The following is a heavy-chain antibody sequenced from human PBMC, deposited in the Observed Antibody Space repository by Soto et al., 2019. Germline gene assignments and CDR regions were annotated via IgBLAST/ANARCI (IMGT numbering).Heavy chain of an antibody. CDR3: AKDKHIVVVTAPFDY. D-gene: IGHD2-21*02. CDR2: ISYDGSNK. J-gene: IGHJ4*02. CDR1: GFTFSSYG. Sequence: QVQLVESGGGVVQPGRSLRLSCAASGFTFSSYGMHWVRQAPGKGLEWVAVISYDGSNKYYADSVKGRFTISRDNSKNTLYRQMNSLRAEDTAVYYCAKDKHIVVVTAPFDYWGQGTLVTVSS. V-gene: IGHV3-30*18.